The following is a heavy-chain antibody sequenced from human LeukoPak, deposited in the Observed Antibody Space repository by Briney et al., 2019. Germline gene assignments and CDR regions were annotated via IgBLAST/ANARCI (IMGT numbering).Heavy chain of an antibody. J-gene: IGHJ4*02. CDR3: ARVNSGYDSGIDY. V-gene: IGHV1-46*01. CDR1: GYTFTNYY. Sequence: GASVKVSCKASGYTFTNYYMHWVRQAPGQGLEWMGIINPSGGTTSYAQKFQGRVTMTRNTSISTAYMELSSLRSEDTAVYYCARVNSGYDSGIDYWGQGTLVTVSS. CDR2: INPSGGTT. D-gene: IGHD5-12*01.